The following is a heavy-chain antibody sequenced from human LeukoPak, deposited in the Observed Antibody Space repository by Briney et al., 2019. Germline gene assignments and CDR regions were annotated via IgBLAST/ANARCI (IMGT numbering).Heavy chain of an antibody. Sequence: GASVKVSCKASGYTFRSYGLSWVRQAPGQGLEWMGWISGYNGKTHHAQSLQGRVTMTTDTSTSTGYMELRSLTSDDTAVYFCARDPFFYDSSGYQLIYYFYGMDVWGQGTTVTVSS. CDR1: GYTFRSYG. CDR3: ARDPFFYDSSGYQLIYYFYGMDV. CDR2: ISGYNGKT. V-gene: IGHV1-18*01. D-gene: IGHD3-22*01. J-gene: IGHJ6*02.